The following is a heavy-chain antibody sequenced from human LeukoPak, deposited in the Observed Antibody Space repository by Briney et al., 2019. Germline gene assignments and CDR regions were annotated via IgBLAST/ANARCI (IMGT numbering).Heavy chain of an antibody. CDR3: ARFSPRAMGNYLDF. Sequence: SQTLSLTCAVSGGSISSGSCSWSWIRQPPGKGLEWIGYIYPRGSTYYNPSLKSRLVLSLDKSANQFSLNLSSVTAADTAVYYCARFSPRAMGNYLDFWGRGTLVTVSS. CDR2: IYPRGST. V-gene: IGHV4-30-2*01. D-gene: IGHD7-27*01. J-gene: IGHJ4*02. CDR1: GGSISSGSCS.